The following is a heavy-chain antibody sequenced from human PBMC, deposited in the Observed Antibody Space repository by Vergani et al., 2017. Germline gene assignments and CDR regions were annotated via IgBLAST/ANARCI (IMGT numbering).Heavy chain of an antibody. Sequence: VQLVESRGVLVQPGGSLRLSCAASGFTVSSNEMSWVRQAPGKGLEWVAFIRYDGTKRFYGDSVKGRFTISRDNSQTTVFLQMNSLRADDSAVYYCTKAGQYDSDNFHDSWGQGALVTVAS. CDR1: GFTVSSNE. V-gene: IGHV3-30*02. CDR3: TKAGQYDSDNFHDS. J-gene: IGHJ1*01. D-gene: IGHD3-22*01. CDR2: IRYDGTKR.